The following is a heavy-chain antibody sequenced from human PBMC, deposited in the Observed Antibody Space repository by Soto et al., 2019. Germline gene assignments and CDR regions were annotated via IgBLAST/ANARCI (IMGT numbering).Heavy chain of an antibody. J-gene: IGHJ5*01. Sequence: QVQLVESGGGVVQPGRSLRLTCAASGFTFSSNGMHWVRQPPGKGLEWVALIAYDGSKTYYGDSVRGRFTISRDNSENTLVLQMNSLRAEDTAVYYCARWVGGSMFDNSGKYDSWGQGTLVTVSS. V-gene: IGHV3-30*03. D-gene: IGHD3-22*01. CDR2: IAYDGSKT. CDR3: ARWVGGSMFDNSGKYDS. CDR1: GFTFSSNG.